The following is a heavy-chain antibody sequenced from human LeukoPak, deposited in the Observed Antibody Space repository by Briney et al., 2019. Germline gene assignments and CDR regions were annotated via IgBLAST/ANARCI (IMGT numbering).Heavy chain of an antibody. V-gene: IGHV3-74*01. CDR2: INNAGSTT. J-gene: IGHJ4*02. CDR1: GFSFRSYW. Sequence: GGSLRLSCGASGFSFRSYWMHWVRQAPGKGLVWVSRINNAGSTTADADSVKGRFTLTRDNAKNTLYLQMNSLRAEDTAVYYWARGDAYALNYWGQGTLVTVSS. CDR3: ARGDAYALNY. D-gene: IGHD2-2*01.